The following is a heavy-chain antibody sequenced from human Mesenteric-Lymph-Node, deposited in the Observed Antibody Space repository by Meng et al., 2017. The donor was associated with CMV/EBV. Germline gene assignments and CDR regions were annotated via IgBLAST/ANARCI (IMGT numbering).Heavy chain of an antibody. J-gene: IGHJ6*02. CDR2: IIPILGTA. CDR3: AREGSSSLRYYYYGMDV. CDR1: GGTFSSYA. D-gene: IGHD6-6*01. V-gene: IGHV1-69*10. Sequence: SVKVSCKASGGTFSSYAISWVRQAPGQGLEWMGGIIPILGTANYAQKFQGRVTITADKSTSTAYMELSSLRSEDTAVYYCAREGSSSLRYYYYGMDVWGQGTTVTVSS.